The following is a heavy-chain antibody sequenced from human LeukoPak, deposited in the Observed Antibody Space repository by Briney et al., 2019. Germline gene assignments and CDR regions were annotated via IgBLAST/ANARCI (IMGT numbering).Heavy chain of an antibody. CDR1: GFTFNNYA. V-gene: IGHV3-30*04. J-gene: IGHJ4*02. D-gene: IGHD6-19*01. CDR2: ISDDGSDE. Sequence: PGTSLRLSCAVSGFTFNNYAMHWVRQAPGKGLDWVAVISDDGSDENYGDPVKGRFTISRDNAKNSLYLQMNSLRAEDTALYYCAKDQFSGWSSPFDYWGQGTLVTVSS. CDR3: AKDQFSGWSSPFDY.